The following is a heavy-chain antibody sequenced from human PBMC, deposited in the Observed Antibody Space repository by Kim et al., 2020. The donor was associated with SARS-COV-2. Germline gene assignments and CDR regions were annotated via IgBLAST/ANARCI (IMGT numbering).Heavy chain of an antibody. CDR2: IKYDGSDK. CDR3: TKDLDKARPAY. J-gene: IGHJ4*01. V-gene: IGHV3-7*01. Sequence: GGSLRLSCATSGFTFSNYWMNWVRQAPGKGLEWVANIKYDGSDKYYVDTVKGRFTISRDNTKSSLYLQMNSLRAEDTAVYYCTKDLDKARPAYWGQGTLV. D-gene: IGHD6-6*01. CDR1: GFTFSNYW.